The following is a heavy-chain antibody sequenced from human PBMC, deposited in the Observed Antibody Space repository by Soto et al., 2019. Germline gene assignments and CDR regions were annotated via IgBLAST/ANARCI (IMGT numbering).Heavy chain of an antibody. CDR2: VNPSGGHT. CDR3: ARGGHVVVVTAALDY. J-gene: IGHJ4*02. CDR1: GDTFTDYY. V-gene: IGHV1-46*01. Sequence: QVQLMQSGAEVKKPGASVKVSCKASGDTFTDYYIHWVRQAPGQGLEWMGTVNPSGGHTTYAQHFLGRATMTRDTSTSTPYMELTSLTSDDTAIYYCARGGHVVVVTAALDYWGQGTLVTVSS. D-gene: IGHD2-21*02.